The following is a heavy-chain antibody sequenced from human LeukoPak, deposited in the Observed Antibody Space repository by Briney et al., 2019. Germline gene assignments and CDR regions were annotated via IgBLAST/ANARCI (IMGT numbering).Heavy chain of an antibody. CDR3: ARCYYDFWSGYYPNYYYYMDV. Sequence: GGSLRLSCAASGFTFSSYWMSWVRQAPGKGLEWVANIKQDGSEKYYVDSVKGRFTISRDNAKNSLYLQMNSLRAEDTAVYYCARCYYDFWSGYYPNYYYYMDVWGKGTTVTVSS. V-gene: IGHV3-7*01. J-gene: IGHJ6*03. CDR1: GFTFSSYW. CDR2: IKQDGSEK. D-gene: IGHD3-3*01.